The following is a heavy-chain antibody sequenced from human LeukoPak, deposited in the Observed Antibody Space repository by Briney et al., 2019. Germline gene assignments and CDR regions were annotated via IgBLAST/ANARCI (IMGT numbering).Heavy chain of an antibody. V-gene: IGHV3-21*01. D-gene: IGHD6-13*01. CDR1: GFTFSSYS. CDR3: AKNLPLPSWYRAFDI. J-gene: IGHJ3*02. CDR2: ISSSSSYI. Sequence: TGGSLRLSCAASGFTFSSYSMNWVRQAPGKGLEWVSSISSSSSYIYYADSVKGRFTISRDNAKNTLYLQMNSLRAEDTAVYYCAKNLPLPSWYRAFDIWGQGTMVTVSS.